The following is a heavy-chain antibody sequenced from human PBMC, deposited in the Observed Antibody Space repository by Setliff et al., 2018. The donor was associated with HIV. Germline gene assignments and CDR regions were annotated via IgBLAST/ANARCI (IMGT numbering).Heavy chain of an antibody. J-gene: IGHJ6*02. D-gene: IGHD1-26*01. CDR2: ISAYNGNT. Sequence: ASVKVSCKASGYTFTSFGISWVRQAPGQGLEWMGWISAYNGNTNYAQKLQGRVTMTTDTSTSTAYMELRSLRSDDTAVYYCARPQWELGVDYYGMDVWGQGTTVTVSS. V-gene: IGHV1-18*01. CDR1: GYTFTSFG. CDR3: ARPQWELGVDYYGMDV.